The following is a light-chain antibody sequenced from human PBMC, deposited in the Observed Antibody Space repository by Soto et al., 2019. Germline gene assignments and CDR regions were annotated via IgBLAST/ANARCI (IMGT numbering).Light chain of an antibody. J-gene: IGKJ1*01. CDR2: GAS. CDR3: HPYNNFWT. Sequence: EIVMTQSPATLSVSPGERVTLSCRAGQSVSSRLAWYHQKPGQSPRLLIYGASTRATGIPARFSGSGSGTEFTLTISSLQSEDFGLYYCHPYNNFWTFGQGTKVAI. V-gene: IGKV3-15*01. CDR1: QSVSSR.